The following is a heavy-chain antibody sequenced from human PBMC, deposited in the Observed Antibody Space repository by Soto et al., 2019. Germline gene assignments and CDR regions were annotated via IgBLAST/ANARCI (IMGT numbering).Heavy chain of an antibody. V-gene: IGHV4-34*01. CDR2: INQNGGT. D-gene: IGHD3-10*01. Sequence: PSETLSLTCAVNGGSLRGYYWNWIRQSPGKGLEWIREINQNGGTKYNPSLKSRVSISVLASTNQFSLKLNAVTAADTAVYYCGRGPAGGEDYWGQGTLVTVSS. CDR3: GRGPAGGEDY. CDR1: GGSLRGYY. J-gene: IGHJ4*02.